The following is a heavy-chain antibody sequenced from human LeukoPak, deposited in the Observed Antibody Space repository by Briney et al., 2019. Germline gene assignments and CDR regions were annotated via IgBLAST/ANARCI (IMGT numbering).Heavy chain of an antibody. CDR3: AKAMSSSWYSD. V-gene: IGHV3-23*01. Sequence: GGSLRLSCAASGFTFSSYAMSWVRQAPGKGLEWVSAISGSGGSTYYADSVKGRFTISRDNSKNTLYLQMNSLRAEDTAVYCCAKAMSSSWYSDWGQGTLVTVSS. CDR1: GFTFSSYA. J-gene: IGHJ4*02. D-gene: IGHD6-13*01. CDR2: ISGSGGST.